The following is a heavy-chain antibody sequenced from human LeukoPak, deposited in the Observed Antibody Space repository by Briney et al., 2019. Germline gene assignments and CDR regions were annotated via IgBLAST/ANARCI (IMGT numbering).Heavy chain of an antibody. J-gene: IGHJ3*02. Sequence: GGSLRLSCVASGFTFTNYDINWVRQVPGKGLEWVSSISSGGSSIHYADSLRGRFTISRDNAKNSVSLQMNDLRAEDAAVYYCARETYTSWAFDIWGQGTTVIVSS. CDR1: GFTFTNYD. D-gene: IGHD1-1*01. V-gene: IGHV3-21*01. CDR2: ISSGGSSI. CDR3: ARETYTSWAFDI.